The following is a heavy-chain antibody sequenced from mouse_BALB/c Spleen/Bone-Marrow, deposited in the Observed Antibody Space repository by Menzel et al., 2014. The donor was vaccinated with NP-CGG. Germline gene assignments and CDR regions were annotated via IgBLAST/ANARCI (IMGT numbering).Heavy chain of an antibody. V-gene: IGHV4-1*02. CDR1: GFDLSRYW. CDR3: ARLSYYGRFAY. D-gene: IGHD1-1*01. Sequence: EVQRVESGGGLVQPGGSLKLSCAASGFDLSRYWMSWVRPAPGKGLEWIGEINPDSSTINYTPSLKDKFIISRDNAKNTLYLQMSKVRSEDTALYYCARLSYYGRFAYWGQGTLVTVSA. CDR2: INPDSSTI. J-gene: IGHJ3*01.